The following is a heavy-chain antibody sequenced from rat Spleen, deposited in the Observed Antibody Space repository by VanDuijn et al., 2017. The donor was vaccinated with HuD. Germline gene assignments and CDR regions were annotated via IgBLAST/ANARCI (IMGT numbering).Heavy chain of an antibody. V-gene: IGHV2S63*01. D-gene: IGHD1-11*01. CDR1: DFSFPSYN. Sequence: VQLKESGPGLVQPSQTLSLTCTVSDFSFPSYNIHWVRQPPGKGLEWMGVMWSGGSTAYNSALKSRLSISRDTSKSQVFLKINSLQTEDTAIYYCTRVGTEALFDYWGQGVMVTVSS. J-gene: IGHJ2*01. CDR3: TRVGTEALFDY. CDR2: MWSGGST.